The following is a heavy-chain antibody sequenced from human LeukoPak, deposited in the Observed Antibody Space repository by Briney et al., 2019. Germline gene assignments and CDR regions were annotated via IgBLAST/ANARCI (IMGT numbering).Heavy chain of an antibody. CDR3: TTGNWGPY. J-gene: IGHJ4*02. V-gene: IGHV3-15*07. Sequence: PGGSLRLSCAASGFTFSDAWMNWVRQAPGKGLEWVGRIKRKTDGGTTDYAAPVKGRFTISGDDSKNTLYLQMNSLKTEDTAVYYCTTGNWGPYWGQGTLVTVSS. CDR1: GFTFSDAW. D-gene: IGHD7-27*01. CDR2: IKRKTDGGTT.